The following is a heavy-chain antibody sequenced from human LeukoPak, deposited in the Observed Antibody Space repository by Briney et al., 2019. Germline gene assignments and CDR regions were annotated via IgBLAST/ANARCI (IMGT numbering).Heavy chain of an antibody. V-gene: IGHV3-21*01. D-gene: IGHD1-26*01. CDR2: ISSSSSYI. J-gene: IGHJ3*01. Sequence: PGGSLRLSCAASGFTFSGSAMHWVRQASGKGLEWVSSISSSSSYIYYADSVKGRFAISRDNAKNSLYLQMNSLRAEDTAVYYCARDSGVGACLFCSAFDLWGQGTMVTVSS. CDR1: GFTFSGSA. CDR3: ARDSGVGACLFCSAFDL.